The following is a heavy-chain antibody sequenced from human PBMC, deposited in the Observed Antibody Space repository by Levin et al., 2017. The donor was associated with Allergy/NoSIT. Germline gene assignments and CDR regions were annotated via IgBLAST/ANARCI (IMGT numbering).Heavy chain of an antibody. CDR2: ISAYNGNT. CDR3: ARDEYYYDSSGYAAFDY. V-gene: IGHV1-18*01. CDR1: GYTFTSYG. D-gene: IGHD3-22*01. Sequence: GESLKISCKASGYTFTSYGISWVRQAPGQGLEWMGWISAYNGNTNYAQKLQGRVTMTTDTSTSTAYMELRSLRSDDTAVYYCARDEYYYDSSGYAAFDYWGQGTLVTVSS. J-gene: IGHJ4*02.